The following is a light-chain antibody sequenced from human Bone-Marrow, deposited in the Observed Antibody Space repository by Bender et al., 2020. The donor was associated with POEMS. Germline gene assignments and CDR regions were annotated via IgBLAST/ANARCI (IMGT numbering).Light chain of an antibody. J-gene: IGLJ2*01. CDR3: FSADNSGNPA. V-gene: IGLV3-10*01. CDR2: EDK. CDR1: ALPRRY. Sequence: SYELTQPASVSVSPGQTARITCSGDALPRRYVCWYQQKSGQAPVLVIYEDKRRPAEIPERFSGSSLGTVATLTITGAQVDDEADYYCFSADNSGNPAFGGGTKLTVL.